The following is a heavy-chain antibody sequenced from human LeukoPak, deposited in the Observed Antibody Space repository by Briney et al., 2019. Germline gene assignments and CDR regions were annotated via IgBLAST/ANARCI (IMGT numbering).Heavy chain of an antibody. D-gene: IGHD5-18*01. V-gene: IGHV3-30*03. CDR2: MSYDGSNK. CDR1: GFTFSSYG. CDR3: ARAGYPMDTEYFQH. Sequence: GGSLRLSCTASGFTFSSYGMHWVRQAPGKGLEWVAVMSYDGSNKYYADSVEGRFTISRDNSNNTLYLQMNSLRVEDTAVYYCARAGYPMDTEYFQHWGQGTLVTVSS. J-gene: IGHJ1*01.